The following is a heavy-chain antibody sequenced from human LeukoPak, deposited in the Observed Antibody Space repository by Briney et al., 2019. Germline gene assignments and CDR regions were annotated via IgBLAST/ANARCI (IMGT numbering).Heavy chain of an antibody. J-gene: IGHJ4*02. CDR3: ARGGYYYGSGSFDY. CDR1: GGSISSYY. CDR2: IYYSGST. Sequence: PSETLSLNCTVSGGSISSYYWSWIRQPPGKGLEWIGYIYYSGSTNYNPSLKSRVTISVDTSKNQFSLKLSSVTAADTAVYYCARGGYYYGSGSFDYWGQGTLVTVSS. V-gene: IGHV4-59*01. D-gene: IGHD3-10*01.